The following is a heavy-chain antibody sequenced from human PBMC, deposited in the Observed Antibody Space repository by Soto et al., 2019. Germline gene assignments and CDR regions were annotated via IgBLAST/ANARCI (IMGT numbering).Heavy chain of an antibody. J-gene: IGHJ4*02. Sequence: ASVKVSCKASGYTFTSYGISWVRQAPGQGLEWMGWISAYNGNTNYAQKLQGRVTMTTDTSTSTAYMELRSLRSDDTAVYYCARDNIRYYDILTGYSPSYAGSYWGQGTLVTVSS. D-gene: IGHD3-9*01. V-gene: IGHV1-18*01. CDR3: ARDNIRYYDILTGYSPSYAGSY. CDR2: ISAYNGNT. CDR1: GYTFTSYG.